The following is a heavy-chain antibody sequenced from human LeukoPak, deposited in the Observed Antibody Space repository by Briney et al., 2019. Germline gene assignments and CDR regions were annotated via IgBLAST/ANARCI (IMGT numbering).Heavy chain of an antibody. CDR2: FDPEDGET. CDR3: ATVTPAVLRYFDWLSLVFDY. CDR1: GYTLTGLS. D-gene: IGHD3-9*01. V-gene: IGHV1-24*01. Sequence: ASVKVSCKVSGYTLTGLSMHWVRQAPGKGLEWMGGFDPEDGETIYAQKFQGRVTMTEDTSTDTAYMELSSLRSEDTAVYYCATVTPAVLRYFDWLSLVFDYWGQGTLVTVSS. J-gene: IGHJ4*02.